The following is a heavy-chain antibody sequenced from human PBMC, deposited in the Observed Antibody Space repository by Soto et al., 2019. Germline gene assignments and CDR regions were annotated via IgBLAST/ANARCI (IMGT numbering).Heavy chain of an antibody. CDR1: GGSISSSSYY. CDR3: ASSLNQDIVVVVAAALGIRDAFDI. J-gene: IGHJ3*02. D-gene: IGHD2-15*01. CDR2: IYYSGST. Sequence: SETLSLTCTVSGGSISSSSYYWGWIRQPPGKGMEWIGSIYYSGSTYYNPSLKSRVTIPVDTSKNQFSLKLSSVTAADTAVYYCASSLNQDIVVVVAAALGIRDAFDIWGQGTMVTVSS. V-gene: IGHV4-39*01.